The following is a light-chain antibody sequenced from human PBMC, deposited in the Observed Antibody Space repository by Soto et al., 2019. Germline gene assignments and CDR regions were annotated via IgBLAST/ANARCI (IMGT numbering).Light chain of an antibody. CDR3: QQYNSYSPLT. CDR2: DAS. Sequence: DIQMTQSPSTLSASVGDRVTITCRASQSISSWLAWYQQKPGKAPKLLIYDASSWESGVPSRFSGSGSGTEFTLPISSLQPDDFATYYCQQYNSYSPLTFGQGTKVEIK. V-gene: IGKV1-5*01. CDR1: QSISSW. J-gene: IGKJ1*01.